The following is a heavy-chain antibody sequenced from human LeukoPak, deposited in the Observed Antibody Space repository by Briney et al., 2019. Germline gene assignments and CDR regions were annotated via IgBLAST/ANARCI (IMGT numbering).Heavy chain of an antibody. D-gene: IGHD3-10*01. J-gene: IGHJ4*02. V-gene: IGHV4-4*09. Sequence: SETLSLTCTVSGGSISSYYWSWIRQPPGKGLEWIGYIYTSGSTNYNPSLKSRVTISVDTSKNQFSLKPSSVTAADTAVYYCARRTRGYYFDYWGQGTLVTVSS. CDR2: IYTSGST. CDR1: GGSISSYY. CDR3: ARRTRGYYFDY.